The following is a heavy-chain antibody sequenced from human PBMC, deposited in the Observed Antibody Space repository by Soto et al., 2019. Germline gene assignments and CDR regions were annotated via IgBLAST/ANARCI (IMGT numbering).Heavy chain of an antibody. CDR1: GFTFSSYE. CDR3: ARLQRNNMDAFDI. CDR2: ISSSYSPT. Sequence: HPGGSLRLSCAASGFTFSSYEMTWVRQAPGKGLEWVSYISSSYSPTDYADSVKGRFIISRDNAKSSLYLQMNSLRAEDTAVYYCARLQRNNMDAFDIWGQGTMVTVSS. J-gene: IGHJ3*02. D-gene: IGHD1-1*01. V-gene: IGHV3-48*03.